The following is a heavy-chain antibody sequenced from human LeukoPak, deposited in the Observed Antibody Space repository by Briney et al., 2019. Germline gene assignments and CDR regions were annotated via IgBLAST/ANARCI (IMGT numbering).Heavy chain of an antibody. Sequence: GGSLRLSCSASGFTFSNYWMHWVRHVPGKGLVWVSRINSDGSSTTYADSVKGRFTISRGNAKNTMYLQMNSLRVEDTAVYYCVQSSPTIDYWGQGTLVTVSS. J-gene: IGHJ4*02. CDR3: VQSSPTIDY. V-gene: IGHV3-74*01. CDR2: INSDGSST. D-gene: IGHD5-12*01. CDR1: GFTFSNYW.